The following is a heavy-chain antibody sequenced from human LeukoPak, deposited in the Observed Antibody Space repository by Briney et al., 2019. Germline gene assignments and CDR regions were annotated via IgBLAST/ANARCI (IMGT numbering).Heavy chain of an antibody. CDR2: INPNSGGT. Sequence: GASVKVSCKASGYTFTGYYMHWVRQAPGEGLEWMGWINPNSGGTNYAQKFQDRVTMTRDTSISTAYMELSRLTSDDSFVYYCARSRASVGTSTYSDYWGQGTLVTVSS. CDR1: GYTFTGYY. J-gene: IGHJ4*02. CDR3: ARSRASVGTSTYSDY. D-gene: IGHD1-26*01. V-gene: IGHV1-2*02.